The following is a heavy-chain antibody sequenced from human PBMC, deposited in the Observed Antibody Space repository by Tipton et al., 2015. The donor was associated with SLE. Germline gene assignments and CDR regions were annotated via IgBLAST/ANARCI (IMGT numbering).Heavy chain of an antibody. CDR1: NGSISSSPYY. CDR2: IYYSGST. CDR3: ARGPYYYMDV. J-gene: IGHJ6*03. Sequence: TLSLTCTVSNGSISSSPYYWGWIRQSPGKGLEWVGSIYYSGSTYYNPSLKSRVTISVDTSRNQCSLNLTSVTAADTAVYYCARGPYYYMDVWGQGTLVTVSS. V-gene: IGHV4-39*07.